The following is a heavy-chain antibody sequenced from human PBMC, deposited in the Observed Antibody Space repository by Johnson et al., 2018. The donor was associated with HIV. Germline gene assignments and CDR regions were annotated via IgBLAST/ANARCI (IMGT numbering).Heavy chain of an antibody. CDR3: ASSWFGELSYAFDI. V-gene: IGHV3-7*02. CDR1: GFTFSTYW. J-gene: IGHJ3*02. CDR2: IKQDGSDE. D-gene: IGHD3-10*01. Sequence: VQLVESGGGLVQTGGSRRLSCAASGFTFSTYWMSWVRQAPGKGLECVANIKQDGSDEYYVDSVKGRFTISRDNAKNSLYLQMNSLRAEDTAVYYCASSWFGELSYAFDIWGQGTMVTVSS.